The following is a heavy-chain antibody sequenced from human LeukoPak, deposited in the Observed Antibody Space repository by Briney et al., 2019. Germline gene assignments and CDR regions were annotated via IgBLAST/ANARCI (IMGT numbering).Heavy chain of an antibody. CDR3: AKDNRIRPIYDSSGYYYDY. V-gene: IGHV3-23*01. CDR2: ISGSGGST. D-gene: IGHD3-22*01. CDR1: GFTFSSYA. Sequence: GGSLRLSCAASGFTFSSYAMSWVRQAPGKGLEWVSAISGSGGSTYYADSVKGRFTISRDNSKNTLYLQMDSLRAEDTAVYYCAKDNRIRPIYDSSGYYYDYWGQGTLVTVSS. J-gene: IGHJ4*02.